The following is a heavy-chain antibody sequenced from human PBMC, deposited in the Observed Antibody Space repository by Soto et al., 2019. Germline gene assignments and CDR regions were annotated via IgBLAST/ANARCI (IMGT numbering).Heavy chain of an antibody. D-gene: IGHD3-3*01. CDR3: ARSGDFWSGYLNYYYGMDV. CDR2: ISSNGGST. V-gene: IGHV3-64*02. Sequence: PGGSLRLSCAASGFTFSSYAMHWVRQAPGKGLEYVSAISSNGGSTYYADSVKGRFTISRDNSKNTLYLQMGSLRAEDMAVYYCARSGDFWSGYLNYYYGMDVWGQGTTVTVSS. J-gene: IGHJ6*02. CDR1: GFTFSSYA.